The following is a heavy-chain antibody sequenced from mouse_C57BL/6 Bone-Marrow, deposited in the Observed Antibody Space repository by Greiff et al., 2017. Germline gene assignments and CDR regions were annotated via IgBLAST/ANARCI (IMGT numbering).Heavy chain of an antibody. CDR3: ARDEILRSFDY. J-gene: IGHJ2*01. CDR2: IHPNSGST. V-gene: IGHV1-64*01. D-gene: IGHD1-1*01. Sequence: QVQLQQPGAELVKPGASVKLSCKASGYTFTSYWMHWVKQRPGQGLEWIGMIHPNSGSTNYNEKFKSKATLTVDKSSSTAYMQLSSLTSEDAAVYYCARDEILRSFDYWGQGTTLTVSS. CDR1: GYTFTSYW.